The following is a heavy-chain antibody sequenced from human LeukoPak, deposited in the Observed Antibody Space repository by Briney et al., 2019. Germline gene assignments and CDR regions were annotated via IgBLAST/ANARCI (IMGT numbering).Heavy chain of an antibody. CDR3: AREHYYGSGSYPPPLNWFDP. V-gene: IGHV4-59*01. J-gene: IGHJ5*02. Sequence: SETLSLTCTVSGGSISSYYWSWIRQPPGKGLGWIGYIYYSGSTNYNPSLKSRVTISVDTSKNQFSLKLSSVTAADTAVYYCAREHYYGSGSYPPPLNWFDPWGQGTLVTVSS. CDR2: IYYSGST. D-gene: IGHD3-10*01. CDR1: GGSISSYY.